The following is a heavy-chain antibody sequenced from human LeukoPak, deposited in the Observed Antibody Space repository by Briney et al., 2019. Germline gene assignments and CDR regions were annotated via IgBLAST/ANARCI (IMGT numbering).Heavy chain of an antibody. Sequence: ASVKVSCKVSGYTLTELSMRWVRQAPGKGLEWMGGFDPEDGETIYAQKFQGRVTMTEDTSTDTAYMELSILRSEDTAVYYCATNHYCSSTSCYPRYYYYYMDVWGKGTTVTVSS. CDR1: GYTLTELS. CDR3: ATNHYCSSTSCYPRYYYYYMDV. CDR2: FDPEDGET. J-gene: IGHJ6*03. V-gene: IGHV1-24*01. D-gene: IGHD2-2*01.